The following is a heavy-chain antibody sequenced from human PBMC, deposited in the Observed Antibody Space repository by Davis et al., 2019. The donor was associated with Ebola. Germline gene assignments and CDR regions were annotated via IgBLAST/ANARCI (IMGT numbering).Heavy chain of an antibody. D-gene: IGHD2-2*02. J-gene: IGHJ6*03. CDR2: ISSSSSYI. Sequence: PGGSLRLSCAASGFTFSSYSMNWVRQAPGKGLEWVSSISSSSSYIYYADSVKGRFTISRDNAKNTLYLQMNSLRVEDTAVYYCARERGVVVPAAIAGASNYYYYMDVWGKGTTVTVSS. V-gene: IGHV3-21*01. CDR3: ARERGVVVPAAIAGASNYYYYMDV. CDR1: GFTFSSYS.